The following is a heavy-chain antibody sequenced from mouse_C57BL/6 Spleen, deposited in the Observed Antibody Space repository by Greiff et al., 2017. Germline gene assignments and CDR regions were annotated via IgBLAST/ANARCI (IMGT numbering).Heavy chain of an antibody. CDR2: IDPETGGT. CDR1: GYTFTDYE. V-gene: IGHV1-15*01. J-gene: IGHJ3*01. Sequence: QVQLQQSGAELVRPGASVTLSCKASGYTFTDYEMHWVKQTPVHGLEWIGAIDPETGGTAYNQKFKGKDILTADKSSSTAYMELRSLTSEDSAVYYCTRIYYGNYGAYWGQGTLVTVSA. D-gene: IGHD2-1*01. CDR3: TRIYYGNYGAY.